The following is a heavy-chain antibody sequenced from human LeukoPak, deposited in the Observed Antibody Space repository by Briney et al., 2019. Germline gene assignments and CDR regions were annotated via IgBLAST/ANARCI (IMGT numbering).Heavy chain of an antibody. D-gene: IGHD1-14*01. CDR2: IYYSGST. Sequence: SETLSLTCTVSGGSISSYYWGWIRQPPGKGLEWIGSIYYSGSTYYNPSLKSRVTISVDTSKNQFSLKLSSVTAADTAVYYCARDNQDYYYYMDVWGKGTTVTVSS. CDR3: ARDNQDYYYYMDV. CDR1: GGSISSYY. J-gene: IGHJ6*03. V-gene: IGHV4-39*07.